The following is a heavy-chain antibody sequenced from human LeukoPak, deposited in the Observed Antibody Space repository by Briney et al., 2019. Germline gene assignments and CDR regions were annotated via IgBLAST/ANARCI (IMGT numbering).Heavy chain of an antibody. J-gene: IGHJ4*02. CDR2: FNPNSGDS. V-gene: IGHV1-2*02. D-gene: IGHD1-26*01. CDR3: ARARASAHFDS. CDR1: GYTFTADY. Sequence: ASVKVSCKASGYTFTADYMHWMRQAPGQGLEWMGWFNPNSGDSNFAQKFQGRVTMTRDTSTSTAYVELSRLRSDDTAVYYCARARASAHFDSWGQGTLVTVFS.